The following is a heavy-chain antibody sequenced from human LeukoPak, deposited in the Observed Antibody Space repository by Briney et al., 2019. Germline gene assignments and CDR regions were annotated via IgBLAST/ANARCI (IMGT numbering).Heavy chain of an antibody. CDR1: GFTFDDYD. CDR3: AKVVVEMATIGIYS. CDR2: ISWNSGSI. J-gene: IGHJ4*02. D-gene: IGHD5-24*01. V-gene: IGHV3-9*03. Sequence: PGRSLRLSCAASGFTFDDYDMNWVRQAPGKGLEWVSGISWNSGSIGYADSVKGRFTISRDNAKNSLYLQMNSLRAEDMALYYCAKVVVEMATIGIYSWGQGTLVTVSS.